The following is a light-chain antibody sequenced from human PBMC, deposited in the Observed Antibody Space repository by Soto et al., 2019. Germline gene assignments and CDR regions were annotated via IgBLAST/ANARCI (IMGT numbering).Light chain of an antibody. Sequence: EIVVTQSPATLSVSPGERVTLSCRASQSVSSSLAWYQQRPGQAPRLLIYDTSTRAAGISARFSGSGSGTEFTLTIIRLQSEDFAVYYCQQYIDWPPGTFGQGTAVEIK. V-gene: IGKV3-15*01. J-gene: IGKJ1*01. CDR1: QSVSSS. CDR2: DTS. CDR3: QQYIDWPPGT.